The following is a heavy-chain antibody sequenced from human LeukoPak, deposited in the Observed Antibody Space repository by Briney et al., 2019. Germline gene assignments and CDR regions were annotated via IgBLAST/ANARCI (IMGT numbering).Heavy chain of an antibody. CDR2: SFPCDSDT. D-gene: IGHD5-18*01. Sequence: KAGESLKISCKGSGYSFTSYWIGWVRQMPGKGLEWMGISFPCDSDTRYSTSFQCQATISADKSVSTAYLQWSSLKASDTALYYCARPKDSYGYANDHWGQGTLVTVSS. V-gene: IGHV5-51*01. CDR1: GYSFTSYW. CDR3: ARPKDSYGYANDH. J-gene: IGHJ4*02.